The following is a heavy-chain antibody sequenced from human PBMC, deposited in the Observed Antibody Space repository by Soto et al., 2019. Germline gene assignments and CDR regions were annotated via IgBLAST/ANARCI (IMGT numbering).Heavy chain of an antibody. CDR3: ANDRRGDWESYSYSAMDV. D-gene: IGHD3-10*01. V-gene: IGHV1-69*13. J-gene: IGHJ6*02. CDR1: GGTFNSFT. Sequence: SVQVSCKASGGTFNSFTISWVRQAPGQGLEWMGGIIPIYGTANYAQKFQDRVTIIADASTTTAYMELSSLRSEDTAIYYCANDRRGDWESYSYSAMDVWGQGTTVPVSS. CDR2: IIPIYGTA.